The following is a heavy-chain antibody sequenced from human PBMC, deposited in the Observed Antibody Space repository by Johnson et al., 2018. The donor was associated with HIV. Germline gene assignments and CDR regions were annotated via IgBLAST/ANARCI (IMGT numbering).Heavy chain of an antibody. CDR3: ARDGPWAAEPAGLGAFDI. D-gene: IGHD6-13*01. CDR1: GFTFNSYA. V-gene: IGHV3-64*01. Sequence: VQLVESVGGLVQPGGSLRLSCAASGFTFNSYAMHLVRQAPGKGLEYVSAITSNGGSTYYANSVKGRFTISRDNSKNTLYLQMNSLRAEDTAVYYCARDGPWAAEPAGLGAFDIWGQGTMVTVSS. CDR2: ITSNGGST. J-gene: IGHJ3*02.